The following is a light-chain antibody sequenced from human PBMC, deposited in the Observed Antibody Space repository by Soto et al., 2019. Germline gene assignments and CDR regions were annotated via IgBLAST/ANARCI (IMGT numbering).Light chain of an antibody. CDR2: EVS. J-gene: IGKJ5*01. CDR1: QSLLHITGETF. Sequence: LVPQPPISLSVAAGQPASISCTSSQSLLHITGETFLFWYLQKPGQSPQLLIYEVSTRVSGVPDRFSGSGSGTDFTLEISRVETDEVGIYYCMQSTQLPPTFAQGTDWRL. V-gene: IGKV2D-29*02. CDR3: MQSTQLPPT.